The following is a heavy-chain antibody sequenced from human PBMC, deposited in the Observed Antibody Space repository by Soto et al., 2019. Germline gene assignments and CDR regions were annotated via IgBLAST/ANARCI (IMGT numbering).Heavy chain of an antibody. CDR2: INPNSGGT. CDR3: ARAELEYVDTVMSDYYYYGMDV. J-gene: IGHJ6*02. D-gene: IGHD5-18*01. V-gene: IGHV1-2*04. Sequence: QVQLVQSGAEVKKPGASVKVSCKASGYTFTGYYMHWVRQAPGQGLEWMGWINPNSGGTNYAQKFQGWVTMTRDTSISTAYMELSRLSSDDTAVYYCARAELEYVDTVMSDYYYYGMDVWGQGTTVTVSS. CDR1: GYTFTGYY.